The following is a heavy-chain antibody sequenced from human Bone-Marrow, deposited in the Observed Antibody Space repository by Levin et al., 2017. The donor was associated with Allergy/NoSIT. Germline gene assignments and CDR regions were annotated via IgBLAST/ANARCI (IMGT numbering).Heavy chain of an antibody. D-gene: IGHD2-15*01. CDR3: AKVGGDWVVISATPNWYFDV. J-gene: IGHJ2*01. Sequence: PSETLSLTCSVSGASLSSYYWSWIRQPPGKGLEWIGYIYYNGGTSDNPSLKSRVTMSRDTSKNQFSLKLSSVTAADTAVYYCAKVGGDWVVISATPNWYFDVWGRGSLVTVSS. CDR1: GASLSSYY. CDR2: IYYNGGT. V-gene: IGHV4-59*01.